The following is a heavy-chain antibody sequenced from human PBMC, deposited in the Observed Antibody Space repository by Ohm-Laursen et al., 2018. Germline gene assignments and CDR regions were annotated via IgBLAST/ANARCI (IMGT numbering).Heavy chain of an antibody. CDR3: ARDGDGAVTSDH. CDR1: GFTFSSFS. D-gene: IGHD4-17*01. CDR2: ISGSGGTT. V-gene: IGHV3-23*01. J-gene: IGHJ4*02. Sequence: SLRLSCAAFGFTFSSFSINWVRQAPGKGLEWVSAISGSGGTTYYADSVKGRFTISRDNAKNTLYLQMNSLRGEDTAVYYCARDGDGAVTSDHWGQGTLVTVSS.